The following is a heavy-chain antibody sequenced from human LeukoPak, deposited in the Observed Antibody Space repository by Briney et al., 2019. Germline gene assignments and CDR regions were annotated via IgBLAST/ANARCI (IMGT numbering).Heavy chain of an antibody. CDR3: ARGPATRVYYFDY. Sequence: GGSLRLSCAASGFTFSSYSMNWVRQAPGKGLEWVSSISSSSSYIYYADSVKGRFTISRDNAKNSLYLQMNNLRAEDTAVYYCARGPATRVYYFDYWGQGTLVTVSS. D-gene: IGHD1-26*01. CDR1: GFTFSSYS. J-gene: IGHJ4*02. CDR2: ISSSSSYI. V-gene: IGHV3-21*01.